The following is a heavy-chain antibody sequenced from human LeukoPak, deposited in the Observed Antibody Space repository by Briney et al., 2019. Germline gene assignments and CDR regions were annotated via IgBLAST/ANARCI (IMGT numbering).Heavy chain of an antibody. J-gene: IGHJ3*02. CDR2: ISGSGGST. V-gene: IGHV3-23*01. CDR3: AKDVRGWYQSSAFDI. Sequence: GGSLRLSCAASGFTFSSYAKSWVRQAPGKGLEWVSAISGSGGSTYYADSVKGRFTISRDNSKNTLYLQMNSLRAEDTAVYYCAKDVRGWYQSSAFDIWGQGTMVTVSS. CDR1: GFTFSSYA. D-gene: IGHD6-19*01.